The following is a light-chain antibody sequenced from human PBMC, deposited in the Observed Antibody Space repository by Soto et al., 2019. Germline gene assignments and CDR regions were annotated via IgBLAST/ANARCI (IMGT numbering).Light chain of an antibody. CDR3: HQTYSVPPT. CDR2: AAS. V-gene: IGKV1-39*01. J-gene: IGKJ3*01. Sequence: DIQMTQSPSSLSASVGDGVTITCRASQSIGISLNWYQQRPGKAPKLLIYAASSLQNGVPSGFSGSGSGIDFTLTISSLQPEDFATYYCHQTYSVPPTFGPGTKVDIK. CDR1: QSIGIS.